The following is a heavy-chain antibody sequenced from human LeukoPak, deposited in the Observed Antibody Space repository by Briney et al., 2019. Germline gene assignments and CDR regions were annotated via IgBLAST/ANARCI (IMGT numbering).Heavy chain of an antibody. D-gene: IGHD1-26*01. Sequence: GGSLRLSCAASGFSFSGSAMHWVRQAPGKGLEWVSAISGSGGSTYYADSVKGRFTISRDNSKNTLYLQMNSLRAEDTAVYYCAKEGGSYYFDYWGQGTLVTVSS. CDR2: ISGSGGST. CDR3: AKEGGSYYFDY. J-gene: IGHJ4*02. V-gene: IGHV3-23*01. CDR1: GFSFSGSA.